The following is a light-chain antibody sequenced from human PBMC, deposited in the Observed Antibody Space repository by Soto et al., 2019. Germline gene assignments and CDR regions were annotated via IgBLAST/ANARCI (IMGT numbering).Light chain of an antibody. CDR2: EVS. CDR1: SSDVGGYDY. CDR3: SSYTSGSILYV. J-gene: IGLJ1*01. Sequence: QSALTQPASVSGSPGQSITISCTGTSSDVGGYDYVSWYQQHPGKAPKLMIYEVSNRPSGVSNRFSGSKSDNTASLTISGLQAEDEGDYYCSSYTSGSILYVFGTATKLTVL. V-gene: IGLV2-14*01.